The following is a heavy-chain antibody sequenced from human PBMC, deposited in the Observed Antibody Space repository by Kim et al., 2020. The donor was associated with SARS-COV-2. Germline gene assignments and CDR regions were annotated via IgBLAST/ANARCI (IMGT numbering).Heavy chain of an antibody. CDR2: ISGSGGSK. Sequence: GGSLRLSCAASGFRFSSYAMSWVRQAPGKGLEWVSIISGSGGSKYYADSVKGRFTVSRDTSKSTVYLQMNSLRAEDTAAYYCAKADSSGPEYYYGMDVWGQGTTVTVSS. D-gene: IGHD6-19*01. CDR1: GFRFSSYA. V-gene: IGHV3-23*01. CDR3: AKADSSGPEYYYGMDV. J-gene: IGHJ6*02.